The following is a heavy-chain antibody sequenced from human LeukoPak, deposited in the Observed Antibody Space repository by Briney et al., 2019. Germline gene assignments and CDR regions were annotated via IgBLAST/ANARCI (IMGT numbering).Heavy chain of an antibody. V-gene: IGHV3-23*01. Sequence: GGSLRLSCAASGFTFSSYAMSWVRQAPGKGLGWVSAISGSGGSTYYADSVKGRFTISRDNSKNTLYLQMNSLRAEDTAVYYCAKTISSGWYYFDYWGQGTLVTVSS. CDR3: AKTISSGWYYFDY. D-gene: IGHD6-19*01. CDR2: ISGSGGST. CDR1: GFTFSSYA. J-gene: IGHJ4*02.